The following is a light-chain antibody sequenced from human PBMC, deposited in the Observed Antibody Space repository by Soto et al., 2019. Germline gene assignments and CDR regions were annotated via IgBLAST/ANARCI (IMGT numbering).Light chain of an antibody. CDR3: QQYNNWPPGT. CDR1: QSVSSN. CDR2: GAS. J-gene: IGKJ1*01. V-gene: IGKV3-15*01. Sequence: EIVMMQSPATLSVSPGERATLSCRASQSVSSNLAWYHQKPGQAPRLLIYGASTRVTGIPARFSGSGSGTEFTLTISSLQSEDFAVYYCQQYNNWPPGTFGQGTKVEIK.